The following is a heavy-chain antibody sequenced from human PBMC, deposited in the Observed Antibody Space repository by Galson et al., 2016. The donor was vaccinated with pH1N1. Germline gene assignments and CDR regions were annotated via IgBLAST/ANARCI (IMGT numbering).Heavy chain of an antibody. CDR2: IYAGDSDT. Sequence: QSGAEVTKPGESLKISCKASENSFTTDWIGWVRQMPGKGLEWMGSIYAGDSDTRYSPSFQGLVTISVDTSIRTAYLQWSSLKASDTATYYCARHVALDPPAECFHMGVWGKGTTVNVS. CDR3: ARHVALDPPAECFHMGV. V-gene: IGHV5-51*01. D-gene: IGHD3-16*01. CDR1: ENSFTTDW. J-gene: IGHJ6*03.